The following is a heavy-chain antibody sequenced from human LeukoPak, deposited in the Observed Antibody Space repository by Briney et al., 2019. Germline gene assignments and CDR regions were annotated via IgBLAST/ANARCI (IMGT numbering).Heavy chain of an antibody. CDR2: IYTSGST. CDR1: GGSFSGYY. J-gene: IGHJ3*02. Sequence: SETLSLTCAVYGGSFSGYYWSWIRQPAGKGLEWIWRIYTSGSTNYNPSLKSRVTMSVDTYKNQFSLKLSSVTAADTAVYYCARDCSSTSCRIVFDAFDIWGQGTMVTVSS. V-gene: IGHV4-59*10. CDR3: ARDCSSTSCRIVFDAFDI. D-gene: IGHD2-2*01.